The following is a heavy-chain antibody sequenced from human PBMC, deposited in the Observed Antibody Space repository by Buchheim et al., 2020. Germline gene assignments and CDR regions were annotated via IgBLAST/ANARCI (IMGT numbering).Heavy chain of an antibody. J-gene: IGHJ4*02. CDR3: AKEQWGYFDY. CDR1: GFPFSSYG. CDR2: ISYVGSNK. Sequence: QVQLVESGGGVVQPGSSLTLSCAASGFPFSSYGMHWVRQARGKGLEWVAVISYVGSNKYYADSVKGRFTISRDNSKNTLYLQMNSLRAEDTAVYYCAKEQWGYFDYWGQGTL. V-gene: IGHV3-30*18. D-gene: IGHD2-8*01.